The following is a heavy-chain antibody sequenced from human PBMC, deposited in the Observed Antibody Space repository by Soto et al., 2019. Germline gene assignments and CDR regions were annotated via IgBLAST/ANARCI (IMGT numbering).Heavy chain of an antibody. J-gene: IGHJ6*02. CDR2: IYYSGST. D-gene: IGHD3-3*01. V-gene: IGHV4-30-4*01. Sequence: SETLSLTCTVSGGSISSGDYYWSWIRQPPGKGLEWIGYIYYSGSTYYNPSLKSRVTISVDTSKNQFSLKLSSVTAADTAVYYCARDSTYYDFWSGQQSPSYGMDVWGQGTTVTVSS. CDR3: ARDSTYYDFWSGQQSPSYGMDV. CDR1: GGSISSGDYY.